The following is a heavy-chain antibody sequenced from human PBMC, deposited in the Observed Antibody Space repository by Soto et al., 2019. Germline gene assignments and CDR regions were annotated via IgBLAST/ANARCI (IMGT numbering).Heavy chain of an antibody. V-gene: IGHV5-51*01. CDR1: RSTFNTYW. J-gene: IGHJ5*01. Sequence: GESLKVSCKGSRSTFNTYWIGWVRQMPGKGPEWMGIIDPTDFDTVYNPSLQGRVSISVDKSIGTAYLQWSSLKASDTAMYYCARRKSYAPDFDPWGQGTLVTVSS. D-gene: IGHD3-16*01. CDR2: IDPTDFDT. CDR3: ARRKSYAPDFDP.